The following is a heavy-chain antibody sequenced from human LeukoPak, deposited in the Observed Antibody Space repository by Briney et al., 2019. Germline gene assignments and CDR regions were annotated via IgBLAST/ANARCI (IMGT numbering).Heavy chain of an antibody. CDR3: ARDKYYDSSGCYVAGY. J-gene: IGHJ4*02. CDR1: GYTFTSYY. Sequence: ASVKVSCKASGYTFTSYYMHWVRQAPGQGLERMGIINPSGGSTSYAQKFQGRVTMTRDTSTSTVYMELSSLRSEDTAVYYCARDKYYDSSGCYVAGYWGQGTLVTVSS. CDR2: INPSGGST. D-gene: IGHD3-22*01. V-gene: IGHV1-46*01.